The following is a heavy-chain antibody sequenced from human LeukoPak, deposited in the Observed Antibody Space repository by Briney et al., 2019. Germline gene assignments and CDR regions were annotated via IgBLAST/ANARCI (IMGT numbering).Heavy chain of an antibody. V-gene: IGHV4-61*02. CDR2: IYTSGST. J-gene: IGHJ4*02. D-gene: IGHD2-2*01. CDR1: GGSVSSSTYY. Sequence: SETLSLTCTVSGGSVSSSTYYWAWIRQPAGKGLEWLGRIYTSGSTNYNPSLKSRVTMSVDTSKNQFSLKLSSVTAADTAVYYCARESCSSTSCYHNYWGQGTLVTVSS. CDR3: ARESCSSTSCYHNY.